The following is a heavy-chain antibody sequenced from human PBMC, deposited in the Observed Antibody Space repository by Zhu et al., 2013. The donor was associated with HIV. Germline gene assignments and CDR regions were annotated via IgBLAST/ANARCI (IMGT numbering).Heavy chain of an antibody. D-gene: IGHD3-9*01. CDR3: AKDLVPVTGRGFDS. J-gene: IGHJ4*02. V-gene: IGHV3-23*01. CDR1: GFSFSSYG. Sequence: EVQLLESGGGLVQPGGSLRLACAASGFSFSSYGMSWVRQAPGKGLEWVSGVSGGGDNTYYADSVKGQFTISRDISKNTLYLQMNSLRAEDTAVYYCAKDLVPVTGRGFDSWGQGTLVTVSS. CDR2: VSGGGDNT.